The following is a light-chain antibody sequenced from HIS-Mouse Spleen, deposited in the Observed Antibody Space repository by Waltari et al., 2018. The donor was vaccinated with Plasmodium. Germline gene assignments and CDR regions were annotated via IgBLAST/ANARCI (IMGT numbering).Light chain of an antibody. Sequence: DIQMTQSPSSLSASVGDRVTITCLASQSISSYLNWYQQKPGKAPKLLIYAASSLQRGVPSRFSGSGSGTDFTLTISSLQPEDFATYYCQQSYSTWTFGQGTKVEIK. V-gene: IGKV1-39*01. CDR1: QSISSY. CDR3: QQSYSTWT. J-gene: IGKJ1*01. CDR2: AAS.